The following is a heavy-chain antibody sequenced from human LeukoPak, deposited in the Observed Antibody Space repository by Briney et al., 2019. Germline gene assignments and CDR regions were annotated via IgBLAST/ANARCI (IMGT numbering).Heavy chain of an antibody. J-gene: IGHJ4*02. CDR2: ISADSATT. CDR1: GFTFGSYA. Sequence: GGSLRLSCAASGFTFGSYAMHWVRQAPGKGLEWVSVISADSATTFYADSVKGRFTISRDNAKNTVFLQMSSLRAEDTALYYCARKSASGNYPLDYWGQGTLVTVSS. V-gene: IGHV3-23*01. CDR3: ARKSASGNYPLDY. D-gene: IGHD3-10*01.